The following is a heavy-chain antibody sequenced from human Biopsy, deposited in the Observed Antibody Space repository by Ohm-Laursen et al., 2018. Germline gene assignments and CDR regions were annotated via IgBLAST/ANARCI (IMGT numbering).Heavy chain of an antibody. J-gene: IGHJ4*02. V-gene: IGHV3-11*01. CDR1: GFTSSDHH. D-gene: IGHD2-15*01. CDR2: ISSSGATI. Sequence: SLRLSCAASGFTSSDHHMAWVRQAPGEGLEWLSYISSSGATIKYADSVKGRFTISRDNAKNSLYLRMNSLRAEDTAVYFCARARDDFVVVPAAFFDFWGQGTLVTVSS. CDR3: ARARDDFVVVPAAFFDF.